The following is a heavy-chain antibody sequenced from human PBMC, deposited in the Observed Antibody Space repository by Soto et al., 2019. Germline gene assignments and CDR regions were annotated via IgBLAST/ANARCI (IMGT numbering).Heavy chain of an antibody. CDR3: ARDGFGGRSDGFDV. J-gene: IGHJ3*01. D-gene: IGHD1-26*01. CDR2: ISYDGNSE. V-gene: IGHV3-30*09. CDR1: GFTFGAYT. Sequence: PGGSLRLSCAASGFTFGAYTMHWVRQAPGKGLEWVAAISYDGNSERYADFVKGRFAVSRDNPKSTMFLQMNSLRPEDTAVYYCARDGFGGRSDGFDVWGQGTKVTVSS.